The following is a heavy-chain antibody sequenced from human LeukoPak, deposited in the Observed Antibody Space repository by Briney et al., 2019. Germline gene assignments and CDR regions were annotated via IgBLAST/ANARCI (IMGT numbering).Heavy chain of an antibody. J-gene: IGHJ3*02. D-gene: IGHD3-22*01. CDR2: MNPNNGDT. Sequence: ASVKVSCKASGYTFIHYYIHWMRQAPGQGLEWMGWMNPNNGDTKYAQKFQGRVTMTRDTPISTAYMELSRLKSDDTAVYYCARTTGGSYYDSSGYLLHAFDIWGQGTMVTVSS. CDR1: GYTFIHYY. CDR3: ARTTGGSYYDSSGYLLHAFDI. V-gene: IGHV1-2*02.